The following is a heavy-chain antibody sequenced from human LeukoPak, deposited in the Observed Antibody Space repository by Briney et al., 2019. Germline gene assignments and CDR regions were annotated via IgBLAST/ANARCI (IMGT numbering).Heavy chain of an antibody. CDR2: IYPGDSDT. CDR1: GSSFTNYW. Sequence: PGESLKISCQGSGSSFTNYWIAWVRQMPGKGLEYMGIIYPGDSDTRYSPSFQGQVTISVDKSISTAYLQWSSLKASDTAMFYCARRSETYYYFDYWGQGTLVTVSS. D-gene: IGHD1-26*01. V-gene: IGHV5-51*01. CDR3: ARRSETYYYFDY. J-gene: IGHJ4*02.